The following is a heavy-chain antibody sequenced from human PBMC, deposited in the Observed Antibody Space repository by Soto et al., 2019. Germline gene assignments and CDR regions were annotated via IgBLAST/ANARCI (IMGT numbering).Heavy chain of an antibody. CDR1: GFTFSSYG. CDR3: ADSGISHYYYGMDV. V-gene: IGHV3-30*03. D-gene: IGHD3-3*02. J-gene: IGHJ6*02. Sequence: QVPLVESGGGVVQPGRSLRLSCAASGFTFSSYGMHWVRQAPGKGLEWVAVISYDGSNKYYADSVKGRFTISRDNSKNTLYLQMNSLRAEDTAVYYCADSGISHYYYGMDVWGQGTTVTVSS. CDR2: ISYDGSNK.